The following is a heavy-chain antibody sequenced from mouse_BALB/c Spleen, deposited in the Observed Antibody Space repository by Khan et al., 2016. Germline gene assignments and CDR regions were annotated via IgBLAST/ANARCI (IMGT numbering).Heavy chain of an antibody. Sequence: VRLQQSGAELVKPGASVKLSCTASGFNIKDTYMHWVKQRPEQGLEWIGRIDPANGNTKYDPKFQGKATITADTSSNTAYLQLSSLTSEDTAVYYCATARAIAYWGKGTLVTVSA. CDR3: ATARAIAY. V-gene: IGHV14-3*02. D-gene: IGHD3-1*01. CDR1: GFNIKDTY. CDR2: IDPANGNT. J-gene: IGHJ3*01.